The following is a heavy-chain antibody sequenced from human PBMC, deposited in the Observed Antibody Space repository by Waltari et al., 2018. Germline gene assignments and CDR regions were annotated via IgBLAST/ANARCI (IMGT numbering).Heavy chain of an antibody. J-gene: IGHJ6*03. D-gene: IGHD4-17*01. CDR2: IIPILGIA. V-gene: IGHV1-69*02. CDR1: GGPVSSYT. Sequence: QVQLVQSGAEVKKPGSSVKVSCKASGGPVSSYTISCVRTAPGQGLEWMGRIIPILGIANYAQKFQGRVTITADKSTSTAYMELSSLRSEDTAVYYCARTRLGAYYYYMDVWGKGTTVTVSS. CDR3: ARTRLGAYYYYMDV.